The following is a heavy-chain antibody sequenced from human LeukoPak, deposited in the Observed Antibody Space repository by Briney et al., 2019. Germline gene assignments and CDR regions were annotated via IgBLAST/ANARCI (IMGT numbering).Heavy chain of an antibody. D-gene: IGHD3-3*01. J-gene: IGHJ5*02. V-gene: IGHV4-39*07. CDR2: IYHSGST. CDR3: ARELYYDFWSGYYWYNWFDP. Sequence: SETLSLTCTVSGGSISSSSCYWGWIRQPPGKGLEWIGSIYHSGSTYYNPSLKSRVTISVDTSKNQFSLKLSSVTAADTAVYYCARELYYDFWSGYYWYNWFDPWGQGTLVTVSS. CDR1: GGSISSSSCY.